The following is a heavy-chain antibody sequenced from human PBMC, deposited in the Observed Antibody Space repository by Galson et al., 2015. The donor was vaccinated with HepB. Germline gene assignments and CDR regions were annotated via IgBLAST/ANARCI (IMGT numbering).Heavy chain of an antibody. D-gene: IGHD5-18*01. CDR2: ISCSRAHI. Sequence: SLRLSCAASGFTFSSYSMNWIRQAPGKGLEWVSSISCSRAHIYYADALEGRFTVYRDTANNSLYLQMNSLRAEDTAVYYCARGSGYTYGPLDYWGQGTLVTVSS. CDR1: GFTFSSYS. V-gene: IGHV3-21*01. CDR3: ARGSGYTYGPLDY. J-gene: IGHJ4*02.